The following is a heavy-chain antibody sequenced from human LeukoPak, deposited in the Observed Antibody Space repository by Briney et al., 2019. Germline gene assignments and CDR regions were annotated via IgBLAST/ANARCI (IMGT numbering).Heavy chain of an antibody. CDR1: GVSFSGYY. CDR2: INHSGST. CDR3: ARAGGASYYYDSSGYYHFDY. Sequence: PSETLSLTCAVYGVSFSGYYWSWIRQPPGKGLEWIGEINHSGSTNYNPSLKSRVTISVDTSKNQFSLKLSSVTAADTAVYYCARAGGASYYYDSSGYYHFDYWGQGTLVTVSS. D-gene: IGHD3-22*01. J-gene: IGHJ4*02. V-gene: IGHV4-34*01.